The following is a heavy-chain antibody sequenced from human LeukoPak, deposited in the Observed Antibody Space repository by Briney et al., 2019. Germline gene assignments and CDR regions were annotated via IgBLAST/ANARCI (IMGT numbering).Heavy chain of an antibody. D-gene: IGHD5-18*01. CDR2: IIPIFGTA. CDR3: AVDVDTAMVYYFDY. CDR1: GYTFTSYG. J-gene: IGHJ4*02. Sequence: SVKVSCKASGYTFTSYGISWVRQAPGQGLEWMGGIIPIFGTANYAQKFQGRVTITADESTSTAYMELSSLRSEDTAVYYCAVDVDTAMVYYFDYWGQGTLVTVSS. V-gene: IGHV1-69*13.